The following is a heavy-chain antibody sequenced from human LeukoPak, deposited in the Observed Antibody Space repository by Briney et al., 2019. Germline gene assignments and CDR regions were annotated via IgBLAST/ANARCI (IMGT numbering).Heavy chain of an antibody. CDR3: AKKAIVVLGSNWFDP. Sequence: GGSLRLSSAASGFTFTNYAMNWVRQAPGKGLEWVSTISSSGSHTYYADSVKGRFTISRDNSKNTLYLQMNSLRDEDTALYYCAKKAIVVLGSNWFDPWGQGTLVTVSS. V-gene: IGHV3-23*01. J-gene: IGHJ5*02. D-gene: IGHD2/OR15-2a*01. CDR1: GFTFTNYA. CDR2: ISSSGSHT.